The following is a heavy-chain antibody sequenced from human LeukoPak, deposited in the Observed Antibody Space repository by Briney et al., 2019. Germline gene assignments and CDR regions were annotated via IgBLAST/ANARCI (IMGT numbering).Heavy chain of an antibody. D-gene: IGHD3-9*01. Sequence: PGGSLRLSCAASGFTFSDYYMSWIRQAPGKGLEWVSYISSSSSYTNYADSVKGRFTISRDNAKNSLYLQMNSVRAEDTAVYYCARYYDILTGYYTSIGYWGQGTLVTVSS. V-gene: IGHV3-11*06. CDR2: ISSSSSYT. CDR1: GFTFSDYY. CDR3: ARYYDILTGYYTSIGY. J-gene: IGHJ4*02.